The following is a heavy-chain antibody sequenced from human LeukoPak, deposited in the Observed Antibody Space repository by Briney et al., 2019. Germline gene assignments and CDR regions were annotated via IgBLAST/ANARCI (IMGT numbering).Heavy chain of an antibody. CDR2: ISSSGSTI. V-gene: IGHV3-48*03. CDR3: GKASSGYYSAILH. J-gene: IGHJ4*02. CDR1: GFTFSSYE. Sequence: GGSLRLSCAASGFTFSSYEMNWVRQAPGKGLEWVSYISSSGSTIYYADSVKGRFTISRDNAKNSLYLQMDSLRAEDTAFYYCGKASSGYYSAILHWGQGTLVTVSS. D-gene: IGHD3-22*01.